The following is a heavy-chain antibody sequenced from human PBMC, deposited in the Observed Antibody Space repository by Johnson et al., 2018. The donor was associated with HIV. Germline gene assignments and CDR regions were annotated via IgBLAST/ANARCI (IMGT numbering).Heavy chain of an antibody. V-gene: IGHV3-30*02. Sequence: QVQLVESGGDVVQPGGSLRLSCAASGFTFSSYGMHWVRQAPGKGLEWVAFIRYDGSNKYYADSVKGRFTISRDNSKNTLYMQMNSLRAEDTAVYYCARGGAVAPSSGFDIWGQGTKVTVSS. CDR1: GFTFSSYG. CDR2: IRYDGSNK. CDR3: ARGGAVAPSSGFDI. J-gene: IGHJ3*02. D-gene: IGHD6-19*01.